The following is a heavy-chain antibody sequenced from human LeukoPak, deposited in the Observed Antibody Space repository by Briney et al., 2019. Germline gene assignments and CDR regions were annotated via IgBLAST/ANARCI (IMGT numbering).Heavy chain of an antibody. J-gene: IGHJ4*02. V-gene: IGHV3-30*18. CDR3: ANDYGANFDW. CDR2: ISHDGSDQ. D-gene: IGHD4-17*01. CDR1: GFTFINYG. Sequence: GGSLRLSCAASGFTFINYGMHWVRQAPGKGLEWVAVISHDGSDQYYADSVKGRFTISRDNSKGTLFLQMNSLRVEDTAVYYCANDYGANFDWWGQETLVTVSS.